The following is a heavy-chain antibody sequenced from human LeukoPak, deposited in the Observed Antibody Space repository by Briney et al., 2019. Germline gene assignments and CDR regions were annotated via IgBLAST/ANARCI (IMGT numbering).Heavy chain of an antibody. J-gene: IGHJ6*04. CDR1: GFTFSSYW. CDR2: IKQDGSEK. CDR3: ARSLLHDIVVVPAIYYGMDV. D-gene: IGHD2-2*01. V-gene: IGHV3-7*03. Sequence: PGRSLRLSCAASGFTFSSYWMSWVRQAPGKGLEWVANIKQDGSEKYYVDSVKGRFTISRDNAKNSLYLQMNSLRAEDTAVYYCARSLLHDIVVVPAIYYGMDVWGKGTTVTVSS.